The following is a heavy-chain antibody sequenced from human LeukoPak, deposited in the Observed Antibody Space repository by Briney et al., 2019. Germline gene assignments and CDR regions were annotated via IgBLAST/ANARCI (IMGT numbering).Heavy chain of an antibody. CDR1: GFTFSTYA. CDR2: ISYDGNNK. D-gene: IGHD2-2*01. CDR3: ARGALFIVVVPTTIDY. Sequence: PGKSLRLSCAASGFTFSTYAMHWVRQAPGKGLEWVAVISYDGNNKYYADSVKGRFTISRDNSKYTLYPQMNSLRAEDTAVYYCARGALFIVVVPTTIDYWGQGTLVTVSS. V-gene: IGHV3-30-3*01. J-gene: IGHJ4*02.